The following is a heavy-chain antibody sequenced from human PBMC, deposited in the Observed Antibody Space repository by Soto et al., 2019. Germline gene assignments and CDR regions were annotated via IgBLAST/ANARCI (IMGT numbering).Heavy chain of an antibody. V-gene: IGHV1-69*06. J-gene: IGHJ6*02. D-gene: IGHD3-10*01. CDR2: IIPIFGTA. CDR3: ARARITMVRGHPYYYYYGMDV. CDR1: GGTFSSYA. Sequence: QVQLVQSGAEVKKPGSSVKVSCKASGGTFSSYAISWVRQAPGQGLEWMGGIIPIFGTANYAQKFQGRVTITADKSTSTAYMELSSLRSEDTAVYYSARARITMVRGHPYYYYYGMDVCGQGTTVTVSS.